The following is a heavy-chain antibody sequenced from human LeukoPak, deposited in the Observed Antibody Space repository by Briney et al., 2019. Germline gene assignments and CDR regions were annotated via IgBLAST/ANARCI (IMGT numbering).Heavy chain of an antibody. V-gene: IGHV4-39*07. CDR1: GGSISSSSYY. CDR2: IYYSGST. Sequence: SETLSLTCTVSGGSISSSSYYWGWIRQPPGKGLEWIGSIYYSGSTYYNPSLKSRVTISVDTSKNQFSLKLSSVTAADTAVYYCARVELRYFDWLLEGGHDYWGQGTLVTVSS. CDR3: ARVELRYFDWLLEGGHDY. D-gene: IGHD3-9*01. J-gene: IGHJ4*02.